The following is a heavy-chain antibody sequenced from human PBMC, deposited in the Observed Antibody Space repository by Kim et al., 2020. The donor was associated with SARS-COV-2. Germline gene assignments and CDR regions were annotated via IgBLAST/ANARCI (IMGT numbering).Heavy chain of an antibody. CDR3: ARSNHGSGSPSTFYYYGMDV. D-gene: IGHD3-10*01. V-gene: IGHV4-59*13. J-gene: IGHJ6*02. CDR2: IYYSGST. Sequence: SETLSLTCTVSGGSISSYYWSWIRQPPGKGLEWIGYIYYSGSTNYNPSLKSRVTISVDTSKNQFSLKLSSVTAGDTAVYYCARSNHGSGSPSTFYYYGMDVWGQGTTVTVSS. CDR1: GGSISSYY.